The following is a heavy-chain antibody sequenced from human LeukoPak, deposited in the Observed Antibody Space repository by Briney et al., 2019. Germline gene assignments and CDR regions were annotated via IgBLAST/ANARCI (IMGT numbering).Heavy chain of an antibody. CDR2: IYYTGTT. Sequence: WETLSLTCTVSGGSIGSYYWSWIRQPPGERLEWIGYIYYTGTTTYNPSLKSRATLSIDTSKNQFSLKLSSVTAADTAVYFCTRDRKYYEIWGQGTMVTVSS. V-gene: IGHV4-59*01. CDR1: GGSIGSYY. J-gene: IGHJ3*02. CDR3: TRDRKYYEI. D-gene: IGHD1-14*01.